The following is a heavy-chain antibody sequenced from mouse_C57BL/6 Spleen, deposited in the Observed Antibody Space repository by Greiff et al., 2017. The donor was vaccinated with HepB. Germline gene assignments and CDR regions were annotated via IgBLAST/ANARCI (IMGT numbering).Heavy chain of an antibody. Sequence: VQLKESGGGLVQPGGSMKLSCVASGFTFSNYWMNWVRQSPEKGLEWVAQIRLKSDNYATHYAESVKGRFTISRDDSKSSVYLQMNNLRAEDTGIYYCTVGFDYWGQGTTLTVSS. V-gene: IGHV6-3*01. CDR3: TVGFDY. CDR2: IRLKSDNYAT. CDR1: GFTFSNYW. J-gene: IGHJ2*01.